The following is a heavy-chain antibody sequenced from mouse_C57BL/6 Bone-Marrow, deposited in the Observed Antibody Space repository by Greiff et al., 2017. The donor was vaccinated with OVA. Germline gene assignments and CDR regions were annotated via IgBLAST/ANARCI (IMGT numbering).Heavy chain of an antibody. J-gene: IGHJ2*01. Sequence: QVQLQQPGAELVKPGASVKVSCKASGYTFTSYWMHWVKQRPGQGLEWIGRIHPSDSDTNYNQKFKGKATLTVDKSSSTAYMQLSSLTSEDSAVHYCAVYYDYDRYYFDYWGQGTTLTVSS. CDR2: IHPSDSDT. CDR3: AVYYDYDRYYFDY. D-gene: IGHD2-4*01. CDR1: GYTFTSYW. V-gene: IGHV1-74*01.